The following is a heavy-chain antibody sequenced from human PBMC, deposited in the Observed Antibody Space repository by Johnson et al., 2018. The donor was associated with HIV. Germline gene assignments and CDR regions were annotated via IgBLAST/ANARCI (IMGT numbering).Heavy chain of an antibody. CDR3: ARRGRSSSWYDLDI. CDR1: GFTVSSNY. D-gene: IGHD6-13*01. Sequence: VQLVESGGGLIQPGGSLRLSCAASGFTVSSNYMSWVRQAPGKGLEWVSAISGSGGSTYYAASVKGRFTITRDNAKKSLFLQMNSRRAEDTAVYYCARRGRSSSWYDLDIWGQGTMVSVSS. J-gene: IGHJ3*02. V-gene: IGHV3-53*01. CDR2: ISGSGGST.